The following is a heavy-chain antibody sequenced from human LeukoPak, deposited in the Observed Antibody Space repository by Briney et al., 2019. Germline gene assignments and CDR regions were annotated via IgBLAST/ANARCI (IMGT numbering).Heavy chain of an antibody. CDR2: IWSDGSSK. D-gene: IGHD6-13*01. CDR3: ARGQPPSYYDMDV. CDR1: GFTFSNAW. V-gene: IGHV3-33*08. Sequence: GGSLRLSCAASGFTFSNAWMTWVRQAPGKGLEWVAVIWSDGSSKHYADSVKGRFTISRDNSKNTLYLQMNSLRAEDTAVYYCARGQPPSYYDMDVWGQGTTVSVSS. J-gene: IGHJ6*02.